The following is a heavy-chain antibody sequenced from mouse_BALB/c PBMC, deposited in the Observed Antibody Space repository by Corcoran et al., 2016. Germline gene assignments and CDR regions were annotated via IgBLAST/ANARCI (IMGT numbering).Heavy chain of an antibody. Sequence: EILLQQTGPELVKPGTSVKIPCKASGYTFTVYNVDWVRQSHGKGLEWIGDINPNNGGTIDNQKFKGKATLTVDKSSSTAYMEIRSLTSEDAAVYYWARRDYFGSSPSDYWGQGTTLTVSS. CDR2: INPNNGGT. J-gene: IGHJ2*01. CDR3: ARRDYFGSSPSDY. CDR1: GYTFTVYN. D-gene: IGHD1-1*01. V-gene: IGHV1-18*01.